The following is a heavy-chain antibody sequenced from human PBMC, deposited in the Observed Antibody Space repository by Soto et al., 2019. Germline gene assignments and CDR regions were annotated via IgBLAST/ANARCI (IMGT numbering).Heavy chain of an antibody. CDR2: ISSSGSTI. V-gene: IGHV3-48*03. D-gene: IGHD5-18*01. Sequence: GGSLRLSCAASGFTFSSYEMNWVRQAPGKGLEWVSYISSSGSTIYYADSVKGRFTISRDNAKNSLYLQMNSLRAEDTAVYYCARDMDSYGLVFAYWGPGTLVTVYS. J-gene: IGHJ4*02. CDR1: GFTFSSYE. CDR3: ARDMDSYGLVFAY.